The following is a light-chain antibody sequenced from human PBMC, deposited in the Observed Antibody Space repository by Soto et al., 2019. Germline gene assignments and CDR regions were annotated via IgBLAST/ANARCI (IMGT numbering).Light chain of an antibody. J-gene: IGLJ1*01. CDR2: DAD. CDR1: RSSIGRNY. CDR3: GTWDDSLFSFV. Sequence: QSVLTQSPSVSAAAGQTVVISCSGHRSSIGRNYVSWYQHLPGTVPKLVIYDADKRPSGIPDRFSGSKSDTSAKLVITGLQTGDEAVYYCGTWDDSLFSFVFGPGTKVTVL. V-gene: IGLV1-51*01.